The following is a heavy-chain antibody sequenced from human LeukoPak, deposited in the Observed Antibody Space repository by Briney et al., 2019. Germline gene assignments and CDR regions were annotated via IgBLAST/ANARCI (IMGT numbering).Heavy chain of an antibody. V-gene: IGHV3-33*01. CDR1: GFTFSTYG. Sequence: GGSLRLSCAASGFTFSTYGMPWVRQAPVKGLEWVGHIWYDGDKKYYADSVKGRFTISRDNSKNILYLQMNSLTVEDTAVYYCARDFGDFWSGYYSPGYWGQGTLVTVSS. J-gene: IGHJ4*02. CDR3: ARDFGDFWSGYYSPGY. D-gene: IGHD3-3*01. CDR2: IWYDGDKK.